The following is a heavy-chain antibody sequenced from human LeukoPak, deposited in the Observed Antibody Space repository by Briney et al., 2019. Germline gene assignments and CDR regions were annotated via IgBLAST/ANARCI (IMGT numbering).Heavy chain of an antibody. CDR1: GYTFTSYD. CDR3: ARDGSYCSSTSCYGAFDI. Sequence: ASVKVSCKASGYTFTSYDINWVRQATGQGLEWMGWMNPNSGNTGYAQKFQGRVTMTRNTSISTAYMELSSLRSEDTAVYYCARDGSYCSSTSCYGAFDIWGQGTMVTVSS. J-gene: IGHJ3*02. D-gene: IGHD2-2*01. V-gene: IGHV1-8*01. CDR2: MNPNSGNT.